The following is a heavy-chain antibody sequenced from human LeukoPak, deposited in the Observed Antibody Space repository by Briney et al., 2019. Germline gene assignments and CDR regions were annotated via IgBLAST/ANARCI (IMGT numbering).Heavy chain of an antibody. CDR1: GFTFSSYA. CDR2: ISYDGSNK. J-gene: IGHJ4*02. CDR3: AKGITGYYYDSGLDY. Sequence: GGSLRLSCAASGFTFSSYAMHWVRQAPGKGLEWVAVISYDGSNKYYADSVKGRFTISRDISKNTLYLQMNSLRAEDTAVYYCAKGITGYYYDSGLDYWGQGTLVTVSS. V-gene: IGHV3-30*07. D-gene: IGHD3-22*01.